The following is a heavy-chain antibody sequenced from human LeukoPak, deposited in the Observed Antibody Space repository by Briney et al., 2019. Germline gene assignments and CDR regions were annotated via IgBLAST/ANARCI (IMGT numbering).Heavy chain of an antibody. J-gene: IGHJ6*02. CDR2: ISTDGGGT. Sequence: PGGSLRLSCSASGFTFSNCAMHWVRQAPGKGLEYVSAISTDGGGTYYADSVKGRFTISRDNSKDTLFLQMSSLRPEDTAVYYCARVERYFDWLFSYYYYGMDVWGQGTTVTVSS. V-gene: IGHV3-64D*06. CDR3: ARVERYFDWLFSYYYYGMDV. D-gene: IGHD3-9*01. CDR1: GFTFSNCA.